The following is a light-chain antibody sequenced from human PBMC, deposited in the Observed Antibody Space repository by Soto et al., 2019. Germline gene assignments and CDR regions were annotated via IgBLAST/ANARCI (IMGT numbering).Light chain of an antibody. CDR3: QQYARSPPVA. Sequence: EIVLTQSPGTLSLSPGERATLSCRASQSVSSSYLAWYQQKPGQAPRLLIYGASSRATGIPDRFSGSGSGTDFTLTISRLEPEDFAVYYCQQYARSPPVAFGGGTKVEIQ. J-gene: IGKJ4*01. CDR1: QSVSSSY. CDR2: GAS. V-gene: IGKV3-20*01.